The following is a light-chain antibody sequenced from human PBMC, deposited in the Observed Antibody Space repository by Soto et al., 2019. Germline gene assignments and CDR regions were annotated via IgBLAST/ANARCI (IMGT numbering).Light chain of an antibody. J-gene: IGLJ1*01. CDR1: STDIGRYNY. CDR3: SSYTSSSTYV. Sequence: QSALTQPASVSGSPGRSITISCTGTSTDIGRYNYVSWYQQHPGKAPKLMIYDVSNRPSGVSNRFSGSKSGNTASLIISGLQSEDEADYYCSSYTSSSTYVFGTGTKVSVL. CDR2: DVS. V-gene: IGLV2-14*03.